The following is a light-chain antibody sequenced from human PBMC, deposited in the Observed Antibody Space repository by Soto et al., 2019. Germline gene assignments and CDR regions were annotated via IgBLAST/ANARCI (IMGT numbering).Light chain of an antibody. CDR2: DVS. Sequence: QSALTQPASVSGSPGQSITISCTGTSSDVGAFDYVSWYQQHPGKVPKLLIYDVSHRPSGASIRFSGSKSGNTASLTISGLQAEDEADYYCSSYNSGSNILLFGGGTKLTVL. CDR1: SSDVGAFDY. J-gene: IGLJ2*01. CDR3: SSYNSGSNILL. V-gene: IGLV2-14*03.